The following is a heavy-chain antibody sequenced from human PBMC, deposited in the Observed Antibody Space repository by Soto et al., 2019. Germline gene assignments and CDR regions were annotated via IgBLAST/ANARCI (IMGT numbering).Heavy chain of an antibody. J-gene: IGHJ4*02. CDR1: GFTFSSYV. V-gene: IGHV3-23*01. CDR2: ISGSGDKT. Sequence: GGSLRLSCAASGFTFSSYVMSWVRQAPGKGLEWVSVISGSGDKTYYADSVKGRFTISRDNSKNTLYLQMNSLRAEDTAVYYCAKDDEAVADAEGDYWGQGTLVIVSS. CDR3: AKDDEAVADAEGDY. D-gene: IGHD6-19*01.